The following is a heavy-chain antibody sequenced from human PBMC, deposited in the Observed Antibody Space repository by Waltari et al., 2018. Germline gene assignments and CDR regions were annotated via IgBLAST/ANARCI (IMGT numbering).Heavy chain of an antibody. J-gene: IGHJ6*03. V-gene: IGHV4-39*07. D-gene: IGHD6-6*01. CDR1: GGSISSSSYY. CDR2: IYYSGST. Sequence: QLQLQESGPGLVKPSETLSLTCTVSGGSISSSSYYWGWIRQPPGKGLEWIGSIYYSGSTYYNPSLKSRVTISVDTSKNQFSLKLSSVTAADTAVYYCAREHYSSSLYYYYYMDVWGKGTTVTISS. CDR3: AREHYSSSLYYYYYMDV.